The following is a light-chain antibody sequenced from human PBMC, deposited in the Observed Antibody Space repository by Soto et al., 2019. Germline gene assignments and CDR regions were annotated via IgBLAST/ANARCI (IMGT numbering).Light chain of an antibody. CDR3: CSYAGSYTLL. V-gene: IGLV2-11*01. Sequence: QSVLTHPRSVSGSPGQSVTISCTGTSSDVGAYNYVSWFQQHPGKAPKLMMSDVSKRPSGVPDRFSGSKSGTTASLTISGLQAEDEADYYCCSYAGSYTLLFGGGTKVTVL. J-gene: IGLJ2*01. CDR2: DVS. CDR1: SSDVGAYNY.